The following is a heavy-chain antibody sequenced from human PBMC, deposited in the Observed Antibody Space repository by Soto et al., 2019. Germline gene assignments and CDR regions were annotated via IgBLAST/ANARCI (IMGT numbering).Heavy chain of an antibody. V-gene: IGHV4-30-2*01. CDR1: GYSINSGGYY. D-gene: IGHD4-4*01. Sequence: SETLSLTCAVSGYSINSGGYYWSWIRQPPGRGLEWVGYIFHNGATFYNPSLKSRATISVDRSKNQISLNMHSLTAADTAVYYCARLAAYNSFDLWGQGALVXV. CDR3: ARLAAYNSFDL. J-gene: IGHJ4*02. CDR2: IFHNGAT.